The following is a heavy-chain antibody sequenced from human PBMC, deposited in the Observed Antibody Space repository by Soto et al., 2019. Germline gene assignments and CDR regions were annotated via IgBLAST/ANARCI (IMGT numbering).Heavy chain of an antibody. CDR3: ARVRLNWNEYYFDY. D-gene: IGHD1-1*01. Sequence: SETLSLTCTVSGGSISSYYWSWIRQPPGKGLEWIGYIYYSGSTNYNPSLKSRVTISVDTFKNQFSLKLSSVTAADTAVYYCARVRLNWNEYYFDYWGQGTLVTVSS. CDR2: IYYSGST. CDR1: GGSISSYY. J-gene: IGHJ4*02. V-gene: IGHV4-59*01.